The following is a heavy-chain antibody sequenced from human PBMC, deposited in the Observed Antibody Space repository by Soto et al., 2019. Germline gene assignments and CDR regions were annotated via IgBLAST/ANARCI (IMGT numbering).Heavy chain of an antibody. CDR2: ISSSSSTI. J-gene: IGHJ4*02. CDR3: ARDFKDLG. CDR1: GFTFGSYS. V-gene: IGHV3-48*04. Sequence: PGGSLRLSCAASGFTFGSYSMNWVRQVPGRGREWVSYISSSSSTIYYADSVKGRFTISRDNTRNALYLQMSSLRADYTGVYYCARDFKDLGWGQGTLVTVSS.